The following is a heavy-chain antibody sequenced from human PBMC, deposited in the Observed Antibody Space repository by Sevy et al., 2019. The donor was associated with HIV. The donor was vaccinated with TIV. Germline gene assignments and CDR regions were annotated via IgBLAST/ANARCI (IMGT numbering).Heavy chain of an antibody. V-gene: IGHV3-7*03. CDR3: ARAIGISASF. CDR2: INEDGSKQ. D-gene: IGHD2-15*01. Sequence: GGSLRLSCAASGFIFNYYWMHWVRQAPGKGLEWVANINEDGSKQYYVDSVKGRFTISRDNAKSSVFLEMNSLRVDDAAIYYCARAIGISASFWGQGTLVTVSS. J-gene: IGHJ4*02. CDR1: GFIFNYYW.